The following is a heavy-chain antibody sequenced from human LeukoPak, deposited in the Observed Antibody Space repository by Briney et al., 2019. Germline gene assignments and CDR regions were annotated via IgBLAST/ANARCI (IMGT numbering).Heavy chain of an antibody. D-gene: IGHD2-15*01. CDR2: LTSSSSTI. J-gene: IGHJ4*02. Sequence: GGSPRLSCAASGFTFNSYSMNWVRQAPGKGLEWISYLTSSSSTIYYADSVRGRFTISRDNAKNSVYLQMNSLRDEDTAVYYCARNTVGAADFDYWGQGTLVTVSS. CDR3: ARNTVGAADFDY. V-gene: IGHV3-48*02. CDR1: GFTFNSYS.